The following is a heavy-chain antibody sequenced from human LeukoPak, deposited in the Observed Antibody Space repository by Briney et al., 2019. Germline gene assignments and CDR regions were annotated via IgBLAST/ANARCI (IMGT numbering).Heavy chain of an antibody. CDR2: ISFDGTNT. D-gene: IGHD3-16*01. J-gene: IGHJ4*02. Sequence: GNSLRLSCVASGFTFNVYGRLWVRQAPGNGLEWLAFISFDGTNTYYVDYVEGRFTISRDNSKYTVNLQMSSLSADDMAVYFCARATSYYDNSASGYWGQGTLVTVSS. CDR3: ARATSYYDNSASGY. CDR1: GFTFNVYG. V-gene: IGHV3-30*03.